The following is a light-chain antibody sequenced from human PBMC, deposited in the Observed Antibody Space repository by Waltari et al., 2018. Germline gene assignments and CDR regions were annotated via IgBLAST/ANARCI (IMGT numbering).Light chain of an antibody. J-gene: IGLJ2*01. Sequence: QSGRTQPPSGSGAPGPRVTIPCAGSSPNMWAGYDGHWYQLLPGTAPKLLISGNTNRPSGVPDRFSGSKSGTSASLAITGLQAEDEGDYYCQSYDNSLSVSLFGGGTKLTVL. CDR2: GNT. CDR3: QSYDNSLSVSL. V-gene: IGLV1-40*01. CDR1: SPNMWAGYD.